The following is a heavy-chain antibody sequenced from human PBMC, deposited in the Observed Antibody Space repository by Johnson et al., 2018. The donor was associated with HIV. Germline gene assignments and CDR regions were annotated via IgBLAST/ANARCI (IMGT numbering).Heavy chain of an antibody. CDR2: ISNDGSNK. CDR3: AREGEGYSSSWYDAFDI. J-gene: IGHJ3*02. D-gene: IGHD6-13*01. CDR1: GFTFSSHA. Sequence: QVQLVESGGGLVQPGGSLRLSCAASGFTFSSHAMHWVRQAPGKGLEWVTFISNDGSNKYYAVSVRGRFTISRDNSKNTLYLQMNSLRAEDTAVYYCAREGEGYSSSWYDAFDIWGQGTMVTVSS. V-gene: IGHV3-30*04.